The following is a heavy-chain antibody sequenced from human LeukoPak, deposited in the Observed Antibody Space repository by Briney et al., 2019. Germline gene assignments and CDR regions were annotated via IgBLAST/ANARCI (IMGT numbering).Heavy chain of an antibody. CDR2: ISYDGSNK. CDR3: AKGLPYDSPLGYYGVDV. J-gene: IGHJ6*02. CDR1: GFTFSSYG. V-gene: IGHV3-30*18. Sequence: GGSLRLSCAASGFTFSSYGMHWVRQAPGKGLEWVAVISYDGSNKYYADSVKGRFTISRDNSKNTLYLQMNSLRAEDTAVYYCAKGLPYDSPLGYYGVDVWGQGTMVTVSS. D-gene: IGHD3-22*01.